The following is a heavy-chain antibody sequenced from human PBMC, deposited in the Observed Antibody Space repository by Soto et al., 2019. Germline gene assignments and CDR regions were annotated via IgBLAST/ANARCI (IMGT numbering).Heavy chain of an antibody. V-gene: IGHV4-39*01. Sequence: QLQLQESGPGLVKPSETLSLTCTVSGGSISSSSYYWGWIRQPPGKGLEWIGRIYYSGSTYYNPSLKSRVTISVDTSKNQFSLKLSSVTAADTAVYYCARQIFDYDSSGYYYVLDYWGQGTLVTVSS. CDR2: IYYSGST. J-gene: IGHJ4*02. D-gene: IGHD3-22*01. CDR1: GGSISSSSYY. CDR3: ARQIFDYDSSGYYYVLDY.